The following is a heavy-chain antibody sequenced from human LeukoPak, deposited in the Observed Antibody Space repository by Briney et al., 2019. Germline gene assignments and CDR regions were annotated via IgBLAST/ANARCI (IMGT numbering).Heavy chain of an antibody. D-gene: IGHD3-10*01. CDR2: ISSGGTYE. Sequence: QPGGSLRLSCAASGFTFSNYAMHWVRQAPGKGLEWVSLISSGGTYEYYADSVKGRLTISRDNSKNTLYLQLNSLRAEDTAVYYCARDSTYYYDSGSSGPHYFDNWGQGTLVTVSS. J-gene: IGHJ4*02. CDR1: GFTFSNYA. V-gene: IGHV3-30*01. CDR3: ARDSTYYYDSGSSGPHYFDN.